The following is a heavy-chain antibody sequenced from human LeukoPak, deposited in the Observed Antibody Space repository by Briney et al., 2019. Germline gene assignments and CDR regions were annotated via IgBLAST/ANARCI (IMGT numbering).Heavy chain of an antibody. CDR1: GGSFSGYY. Sequence: SETVSLTCAVYGGSFSGYYWSWIRQPPGKGLEWIGEINHSGSTNYNPSLKSRVTISVDTSKNQFSLKLSSVTAADTAVYYCARGPLAAAGDYWGQGTLVTVSS. V-gene: IGHV4-34*01. CDR2: INHSGST. J-gene: IGHJ4*02. D-gene: IGHD6-13*01. CDR3: ARGPLAAAGDY.